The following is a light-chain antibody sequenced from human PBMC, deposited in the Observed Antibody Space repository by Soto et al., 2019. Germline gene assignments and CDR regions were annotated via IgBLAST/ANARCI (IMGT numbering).Light chain of an antibody. CDR1: ESTYINS. J-gene: IGKJ3*01. CDR3: QQYGASPFT. CDR2: GAS. Sequence: EIVLTQSPGTRCLSPGERATPSSKARESTYINSFAWYYQKPGQHPRLLIYGASPRATGIPDRFSGSGSGTDFVLSIDRLEVEDSGIYYGQQYGASPFTFGPGTRVDIK. V-gene: IGKV3-20*01.